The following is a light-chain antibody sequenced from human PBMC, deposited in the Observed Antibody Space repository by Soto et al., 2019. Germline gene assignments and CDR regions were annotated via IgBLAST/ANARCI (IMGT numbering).Light chain of an antibody. CDR2: DDN. V-gene: IGLV1-51*01. Sequence: QSVLTQPPSVSAAPGQNVTMSCSGSSSNIGGNSVSLYQQLPGTAPKLLIYDDNKRPSGIPDRFSGSKSGTSATLGITGFQTGDEADYYCGSWDSSLSAYVFGTGTKVTVL. CDR3: GSWDSSLSAYV. J-gene: IGLJ1*01. CDR1: SSNIGGNS.